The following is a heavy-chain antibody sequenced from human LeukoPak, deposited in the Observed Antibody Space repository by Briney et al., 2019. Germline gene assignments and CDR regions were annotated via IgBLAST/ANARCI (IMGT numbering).Heavy chain of an antibody. CDR3: ARVLGIAVAGPVNYYYYGMDV. CDR2: ISSSSSYI. Sequence: GGSLRLSCAASGFTFSNYGIHWVRQAPGKGLEWVSSISSSSSYIYYADSVKGRFTISRDNAKNSLYLQMNSLRAEDTAVYYCARVLGIAVAGPVNYYYYGMDVWGQGTTVTVSS. CDR1: GFTFSNYG. J-gene: IGHJ6*02. D-gene: IGHD6-19*01. V-gene: IGHV3-21*01.